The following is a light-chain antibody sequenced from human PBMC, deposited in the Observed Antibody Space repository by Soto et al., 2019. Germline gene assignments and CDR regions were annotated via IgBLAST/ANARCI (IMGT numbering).Light chain of an antibody. CDR3: HHYGTSSL. J-gene: IGKJ3*01. Sequence: EIVLTQSPGTLSLSPGERATLSFRASQSVSSSYLDWYQQKPGQAPRLLIYVASSATGIPDRFSASGSGTDFTLTITSLEPEDFAVYYCHHYGTSSLFGPGTKV. V-gene: IGKV3-20*01. CDR2: VAS. CDR1: QSVSSSY.